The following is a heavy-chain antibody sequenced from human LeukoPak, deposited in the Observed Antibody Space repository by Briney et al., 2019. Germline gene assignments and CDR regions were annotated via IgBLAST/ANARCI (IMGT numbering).Heavy chain of an antibody. D-gene: IGHD3-10*01. V-gene: IGHV3-33*01. Sequence: QTGGSLRLSCTAPGFTFSSYAIHWIRQAPGKGLEWVALVWHDGSNRYYADSVKGRFAISRDNSKNTVYLQMNSLRAEDTAVYYCASELFGSGSCPDYWGQGPLVTVSS. J-gene: IGHJ4*02. CDR3: ASELFGSGSCPDY. CDR1: GFTFSSYA. CDR2: VWHDGSNR.